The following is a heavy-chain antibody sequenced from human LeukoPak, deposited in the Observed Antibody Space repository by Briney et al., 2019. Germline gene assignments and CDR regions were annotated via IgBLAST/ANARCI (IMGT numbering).Heavy chain of an antibody. CDR2: ISHSGMT. J-gene: IGHJ4*02. Sequence: TSETLSLTCTVSGYSISSGFFWGWIRPPPGQVLEWTGIISHSGMTYHNPSLKSRVTMSVDTSKNQFSLELSSVTAADTAVYYCTRRISSGSYSDYWGQGSLVTVSS. CDR1: GYSISSGFF. CDR3: TRRISSGSYSDY. D-gene: IGHD1-26*01. V-gene: IGHV4-38-2*02.